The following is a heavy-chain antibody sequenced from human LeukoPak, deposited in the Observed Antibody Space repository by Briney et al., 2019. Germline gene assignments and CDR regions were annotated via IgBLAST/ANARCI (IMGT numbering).Heavy chain of an antibody. CDR2: INPNSGGT. D-gene: IGHD4-17*01. Sequence: ASVKVSCKASGYTFTDHYMHWVRQAPGQGLEWMGWINPNSGGTIYAQKFQGRVTLTTDTSTSTAYMDLRSLRSDDTAVYYCATEGGWQPTDYGDSVYWGQGTLVTVSS. CDR3: ATEGGWQPTDYGDSVY. CDR1: GYTFTDHY. V-gene: IGHV1-2*02. J-gene: IGHJ4*02.